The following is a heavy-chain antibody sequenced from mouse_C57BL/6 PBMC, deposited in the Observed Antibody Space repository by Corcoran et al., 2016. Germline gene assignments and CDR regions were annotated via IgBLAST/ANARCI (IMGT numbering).Heavy chain of an antibody. V-gene: IGHV1-26*01. CDR2: INPNNGGT. CDR1: GYTFTDYY. J-gene: IGHJ3*01. D-gene: IGHD1-1*01. Sequence: EVQLQQSGPELVKPGASVKISCKASGYTFTDYYMNWVKQSHGKSLEWIGDINPNNGGTSYNQKFKGKATLTVDKSSSTAYMELRSLTSEDSAVYYWARGVGAYWGQGTLVTVSA. CDR3: ARGVGAY.